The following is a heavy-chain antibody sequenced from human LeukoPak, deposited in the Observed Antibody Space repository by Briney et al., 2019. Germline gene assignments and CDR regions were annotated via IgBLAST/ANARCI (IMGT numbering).Heavy chain of an antibody. Sequence: SGPTLVNPTQTLTLTCTFSGFSLSTSGVGVGWIRQPPGKALEWLALIYWDDDKRYSPSLKSRLTITKDTSKNQVVLTMTNMDPVDTATYYCAHITHSPKIQLWLRGRFLNAFDIWGQGTMVTVSS. CDR2: IYWDDDK. J-gene: IGHJ3*02. CDR1: GFSLSTSGVG. CDR3: AHITHSPKIQLWLRGRFLNAFDI. V-gene: IGHV2-5*02. D-gene: IGHD5-18*01.